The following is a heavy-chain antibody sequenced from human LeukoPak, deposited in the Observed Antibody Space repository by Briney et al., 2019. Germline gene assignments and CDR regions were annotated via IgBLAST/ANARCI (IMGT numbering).Heavy chain of an antibody. CDR1: GYSFTSYW. CDR2: ICPGDSDT. V-gene: IGHV5-51*01. J-gene: IGHJ5*02. Sequence: GKSLKISCKGSGYSFTSYWIGWVRQMPGKGLEWMGIICPGDSDTRYSPSFQGQVTISADKSISTAYLQWSSLKASDTAMYYCARLFPRYSSSWYNAWGQGTLVTVSS. D-gene: IGHD6-13*01. CDR3: ARLFPRYSSSWYNA.